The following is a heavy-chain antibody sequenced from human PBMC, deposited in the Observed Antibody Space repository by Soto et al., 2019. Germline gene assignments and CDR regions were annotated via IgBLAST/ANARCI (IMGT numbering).Heavy chain of an antibody. CDR3: ARGVDAGVDS. V-gene: IGHV1-8*01. J-gene: IGHJ5*01. Sequence: QVQLVQAGAEVKKPGASMKVSCKASGYTFTSYDINWVRQAAGQGLEWMGWGSPPTGRTRYAQNFKGRVTMTRDTSINTAYMELSGLSSDDTALYYCARGVDAGVDSWGQGTLVTVSS. D-gene: IGHD3-10*01. CDR2: GSPPTGRT. CDR1: GYTFTSYD.